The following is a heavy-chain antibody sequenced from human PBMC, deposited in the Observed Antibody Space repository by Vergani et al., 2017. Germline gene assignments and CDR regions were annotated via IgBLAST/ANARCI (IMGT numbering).Heavy chain of an antibody. V-gene: IGHV1-69*01. D-gene: IGHD2-2*02. CDR3: ARASVVVPAAIPYYYYYMDV. CDR2: IIPIFGTA. Sequence: QVQLVQSGAEVKKPGSSVKVSCKASGGTFSSYAISWARQAPGQGLEGMGGIIPIFGTANYAQKFQGRVTITAEESTSTAYMELSSLRSEDTAVYYCARASVVVPAAIPYYYYYMDVWGKGTTVTVSS. J-gene: IGHJ6*03. CDR1: GGTFSSYA.